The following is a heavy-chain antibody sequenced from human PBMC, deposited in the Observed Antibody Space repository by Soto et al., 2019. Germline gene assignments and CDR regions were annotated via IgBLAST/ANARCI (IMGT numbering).Heavy chain of an antibody. J-gene: IGHJ3*02. CDR3: ARDSIDYYDSSGKTNDAFDI. CDR1: GGSISSGGYY. V-gene: IGHV4-31*03. CDR2: IYYSGST. D-gene: IGHD3-22*01. Sequence: SETLSLTCTVSGGSISSGGYYWSWIRQHPGKGLEWIGYIYYSGSTYYNPSLKSRVTISVDTSKNQFSLKLSSVTAADTAVYYCARDSIDYYDSSGKTNDAFDIWGQGTMVTVSS.